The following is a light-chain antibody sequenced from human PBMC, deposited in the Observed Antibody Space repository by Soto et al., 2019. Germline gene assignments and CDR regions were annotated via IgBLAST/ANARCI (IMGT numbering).Light chain of an antibody. J-gene: IGKJ1*01. CDR2: GAS. CDR3: QQCDGTSWT. CDR1: QSVSNNY. Sequence: EIVLTQSPGTLSLSPGERATLSCRASQSVSNNYLAWYQQKPGQAPRLLIYGASNRATGIPDRFSGSGSGTNFTLTINRLEPEDFAVYYCQQCDGTSWTFGQGTKVDIK. V-gene: IGKV3-20*01.